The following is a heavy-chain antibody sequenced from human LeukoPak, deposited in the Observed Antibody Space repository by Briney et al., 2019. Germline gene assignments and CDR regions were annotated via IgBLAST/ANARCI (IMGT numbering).Heavy chain of an antibody. CDR2: IIPIFGTA. D-gene: IGHD5-18*01. CDR1: GGTFSSYA. J-gene: IGHJ4*02. CDR3: ARSTGYGNYFDY. V-gene: IGHV1-69*06. Sequence: GASVKVSCKASGGTFSSYAISWVRQAPGQGLEWMGGIIPIFGTANYAQKFQGRVTITADKSTSTAYMELSSLRSDDTAVYYCARSTGYGNYFDYWGQGTLVTVSS.